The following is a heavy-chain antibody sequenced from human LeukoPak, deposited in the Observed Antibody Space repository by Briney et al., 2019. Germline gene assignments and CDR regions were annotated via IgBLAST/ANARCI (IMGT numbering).Heavy chain of an antibody. J-gene: IGHJ5*02. CDR1: GYSFIDYY. Sequence: ASVKVSCKTSGYSFIDYYMHWVRQAPGQGLEWMGWINPNSGRTSTAQKFQGRITMTRDTSITTVYMEVTWLTSDDTAIYYCARADRLVGSPYLIDPWGQGTLVTVPS. D-gene: IGHD1-26*01. CDR2: INPNSGRT. CDR3: ARADRLVGSPYLIDP. V-gene: IGHV1-2*02.